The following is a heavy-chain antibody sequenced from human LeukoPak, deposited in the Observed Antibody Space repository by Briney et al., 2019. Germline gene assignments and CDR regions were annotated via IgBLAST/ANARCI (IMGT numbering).Heavy chain of an antibody. CDR1: GFTFSSYA. CDR3: ARDGYYGDYVRIRWFDP. Sequence: GGSLRLSCAASGFTFSSYAMHWVRQAPGKGLEWVAGISYDGSNKYYADSVKGRFTISRDNSKNTLYLKMNSLRAEDTAVYYCARDGYYGDYVRIRWFDPWGQGTLVTVSS. D-gene: IGHD4-17*01. CDR2: ISYDGSNK. V-gene: IGHV3-30*04. J-gene: IGHJ5*02.